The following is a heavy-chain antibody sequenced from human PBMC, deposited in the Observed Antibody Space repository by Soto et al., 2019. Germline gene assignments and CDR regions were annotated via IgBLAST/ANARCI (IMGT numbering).Heavy chain of an antibody. D-gene: IGHD4-4*01. CDR3: ARQDYTPEANYYFDY. CDR2: IDPSDSYT. V-gene: IGHV5-10-1*03. J-gene: IGHJ4*02. CDR1: GYSFSSYW. Sequence: EVQLVQSGAEVKKPGESLRISCKGSGYSFSSYWISWARQMPGKGLEWLGRIDPSDSYTNDSPSFQGHVTLSVDKSISTAYLQWTSLKVSDTAIYYCARQDYTPEANYYFDYWGQGTLVTVSS.